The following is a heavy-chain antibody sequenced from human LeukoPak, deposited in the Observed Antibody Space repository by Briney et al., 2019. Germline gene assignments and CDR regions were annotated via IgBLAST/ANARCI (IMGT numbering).Heavy chain of an antibody. Sequence: ASVKVSCKVSGYTLTELFMHWVRQAPGKGLEWMGGFDPEDGGTIYAQKFQGRVTMTEDTSTDTAYMELSSLRSEDTAVYYCATDAIAVAGLFDYWGQGTLVTVSS. J-gene: IGHJ4*02. D-gene: IGHD6-19*01. CDR1: GYTLTELF. CDR3: ATDAIAVAGLFDY. CDR2: FDPEDGGT. V-gene: IGHV1-24*01.